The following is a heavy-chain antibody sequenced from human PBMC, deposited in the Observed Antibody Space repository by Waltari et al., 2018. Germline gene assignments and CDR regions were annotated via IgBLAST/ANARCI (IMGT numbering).Heavy chain of an antibody. CDR1: GYTFTGYY. V-gene: IGHV1-2*02. CDR2: INPNRGGT. D-gene: IGHD3-10*01. Sequence: QVQLVQSGAEVKKPGASVKVSCKASGYTFTGYYMHWVRQAPGQGLEWMGWINPNRGGTNYAQKFQGRVTMTRDTSISTAYMELSRLRSDDTAVYYCAGSMVRGVFTFDYWGQGTLVTVSS. CDR3: AGSMVRGVFTFDY. J-gene: IGHJ4*02.